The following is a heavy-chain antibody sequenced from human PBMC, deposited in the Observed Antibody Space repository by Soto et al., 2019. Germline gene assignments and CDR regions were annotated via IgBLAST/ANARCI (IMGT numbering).Heavy chain of an antibody. CDR3: ARDVSSQGSYYFDY. V-gene: IGHV3-33*01. Sequence: QVQLVESGGGVVQPGRSLRLSCAASGFTFNRYGMHWFRQAPGKGLEWVAVIWFDGSNRDYADSVKGRFTISRDNSKNTLYLQMNSLRAEDTAVYYCARDVSSQGSYYFDYWGQGTLVTVSS. CDR2: IWFDGSNR. CDR1: GFTFNRYG. J-gene: IGHJ4*02.